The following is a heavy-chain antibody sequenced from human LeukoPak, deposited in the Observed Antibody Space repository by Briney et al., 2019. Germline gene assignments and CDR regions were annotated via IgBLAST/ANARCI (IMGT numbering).Heavy chain of an antibody. CDR3: ATLVYSGSRYHFDT. CDR2: FLYSGTT. J-gene: IGHJ4*02. Sequence: PSETLSLTCSVSNGAVKNYYWTWIRQPPGQGLEWIGYFLYSGTTTYRASLDSRLIISVDNSKNTVSLRLFSVTAADTAVYYCATLVYSGSRYHFDTWGQGTLVTVSS. D-gene: IGHD1-26*01. V-gene: IGHV4-59*02. CDR1: NGAVKNYY.